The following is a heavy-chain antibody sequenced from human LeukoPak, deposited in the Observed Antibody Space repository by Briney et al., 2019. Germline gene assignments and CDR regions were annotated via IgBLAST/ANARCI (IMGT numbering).Heavy chain of an antibody. D-gene: IGHD3-10*01. CDR3: ARQGQISAFDI. CDR2: INHNGNT. CDR1: VGSFSGYH. J-gene: IGHJ4*01. Sequence: SETLSLTCAVYVGSFSGYHWSWIRQAPGKGLEWIGEINHNGNTNYKSSLKSRVTISADTSKNQFSLKMTSLTAADTAVYYCARQGQISAFDIWGHGNLVIVSS. V-gene: IGHV4-34*01.